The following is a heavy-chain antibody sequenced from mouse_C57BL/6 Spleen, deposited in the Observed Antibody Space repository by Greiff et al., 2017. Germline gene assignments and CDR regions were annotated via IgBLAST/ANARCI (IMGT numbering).Heavy chain of an antibody. CDR2: IRNKANGYTT. CDR3: ARSHYYGSSYPYFDY. Sequence: EVKVVESGGGLVQPGGSLSLSCAASGFTFTDYYMSWVRQPPGKALEWLGFIRNKANGYTTEYSASVKGRFTISRDNSQSILYLQMNALRAEDSATYYCARSHYYGSSYPYFDYWGQGTTLTVSS. CDR1: GFTFTDYY. J-gene: IGHJ2*01. D-gene: IGHD1-1*01. V-gene: IGHV7-3*01.